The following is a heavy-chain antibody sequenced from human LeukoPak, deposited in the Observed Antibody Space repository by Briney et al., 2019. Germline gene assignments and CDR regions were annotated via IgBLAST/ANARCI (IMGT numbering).Heavy chain of an antibody. V-gene: IGHV1-2*02. CDR3: ARVRSIIAAAAFDY. D-gene: IGHD6-13*01. CDR1: GYTFTGYF. Sequence: ASVKVSCKTSGYTFTGYFMHWVRQAPGQGLEWIGWINPNSGGTNYAQKFQGRVTMTRDTSISTAYMELSRLRSDDTAVYYCARVRSIIAAAAFDYWGQGTLVTVSS. J-gene: IGHJ4*02. CDR2: INPNSGGT.